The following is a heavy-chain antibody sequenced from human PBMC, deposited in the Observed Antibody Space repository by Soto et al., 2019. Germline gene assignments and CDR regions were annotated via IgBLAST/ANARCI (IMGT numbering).Heavy chain of an antibody. Sequence: QVQLVQSGAEVRKPGSSVKVSCKASGGTFSSYAISWVRQAPGQGLEWMGGIIPIFGTINYAQEFQGRITITEDKSTSTADMELSSLRPEDTAIYYCARGGVVITGYGMDVWGQGTTVTVSS. J-gene: IGHJ6*02. CDR2: IIPIFGTI. CDR3: ARGGVVITGYGMDV. V-gene: IGHV1-69*06. D-gene: IGHD3-22*01. CDR1: GGTFSSYA.